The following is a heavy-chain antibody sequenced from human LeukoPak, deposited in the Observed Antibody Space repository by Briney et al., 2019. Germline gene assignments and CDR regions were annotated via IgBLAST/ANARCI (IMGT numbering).Heavy chain of an antibody. D-gene: IGHD2-8*01. CDR1: GFTFSSYG. J-gene: IGHJ5*02. V-gene: IGHV3-33*01. CDR3: AREGGSVRWCGKYNWFDP. Sequence: PGGSPRLSCAEPGFTFSSYGMHWVRQAPGKGREWVAVLWYVGSNKYYADSVKGRFTISRDKSKNTLYLHMNSLRAEDAAVYACAREGGSVRWCGKYNWFDPWGQGTLVTVSS. CDR2: LWYVGSNK.